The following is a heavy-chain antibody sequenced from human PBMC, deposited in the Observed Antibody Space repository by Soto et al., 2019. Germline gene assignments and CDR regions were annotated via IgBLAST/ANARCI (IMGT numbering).Heavy chain of an antibody. CDR3: AKGGYYSLFDI. CDR2: ISGSGGRT. J-gene: IGHJ3*02. D-gene: IGHD3-3*01. Sequence: GGSLRLSCVASGFPFSSYAMSWVRQTPGKRLERVSGISGSGGRTYYADSVKGRFTISRDNSNNTLSLQMHILRVEDTSVYFCAKGGYYSLFDIWGEGTMVTVS. V-gene: IGHV3-23*01. CDR1: GFPFSSYA.